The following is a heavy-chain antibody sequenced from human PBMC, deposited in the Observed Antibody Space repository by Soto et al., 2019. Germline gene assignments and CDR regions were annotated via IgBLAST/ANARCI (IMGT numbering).Heavy chain of an antibody. Sequence: PGGSLRLSCAASGFTFSSDWMNWVRQSPGKGLEWVSRIISGGTRATYADFVKGRFTITRDNAKNTLYLQMHSLTADDTAVYYCATERTSNGGMDIWGQGTTVTVSS. D-gene: IGHD2-8*01. V-gene: IGHV3-74*01. J-gene: IGHJ6*02. CDR1: GFTFSSDW. CDR3: ATERTSNGGMDI. CDR2: IISGGTRA.